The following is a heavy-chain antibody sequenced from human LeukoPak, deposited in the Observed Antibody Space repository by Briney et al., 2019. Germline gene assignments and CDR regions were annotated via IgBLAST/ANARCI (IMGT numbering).Heavy chain of an antibody. J-gene: IGHJ5*02. V-gene: IGHV1-18*01. Sequence: ASVKVSCKASGYTFTSYGISWVRQAPGQGLEWMGWISAYNGNTNYAQKLQGRVIMTTDTSTSTAYMELRSLRSDDTAVYYCARDGMITFGGVITIWFDPWGQGTLVTASS. D-gene: IGHD3-16*01. CDR1: GYTFTSYG. CDR2: ISAYNGNT. CDR3: ARDGMITFGGVITIWFDP.